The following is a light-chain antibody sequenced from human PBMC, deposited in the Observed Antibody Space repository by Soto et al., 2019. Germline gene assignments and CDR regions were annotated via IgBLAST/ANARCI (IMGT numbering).Light chain of an antibody. J-gene: IGKJ1*01. CDR3: HQTAGSLTWT. V-gene: IGKV1-39*01. CDR1: QSIRYS. CDR2: GAS. Sequence: DIQLTQSPSSLSASVGDRVTITCRASQSIRYSLNWYQQRPGEAPKVLIYGASNLQSGVPGRFSGSGSGTDFALTISSLQPEDFATYYCHQTAGSLTWTFGQGTRVEAK.